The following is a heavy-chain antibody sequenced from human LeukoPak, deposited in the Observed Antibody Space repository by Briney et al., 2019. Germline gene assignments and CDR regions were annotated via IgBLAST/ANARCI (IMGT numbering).Heavy chain of an antibody. V-gene: IGHV1-69*04. CDR1: GYTFTSYG. CDR2: IIPILGIA. Sequence: ASVKVSCKASGYTFTSYGISWVRQAPGQGLEWMGRIIPILGIANYAQKFQGRVTITADKSTSTAYMELSSLRSEDTAVYYCARGYQLLIFDYWGQGTLVTVSS. CDR3: ARGYQLLIFDY. J-gene: IGHJ4*02. D-gene: IGHD2-2*01.